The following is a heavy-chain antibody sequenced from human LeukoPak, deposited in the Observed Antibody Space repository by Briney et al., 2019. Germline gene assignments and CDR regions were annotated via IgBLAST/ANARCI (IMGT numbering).Heavy chain of an antibody. CDR3: ARAGPFDAFDI. J-gene: IGHJ3*02. V-gene: IGHV4-59*01. D-gene: IGHD3-10*01. Sequence: SETLSLTCTVSGGSISSYYWSWIRQPPGKGLGWIGYIYYSGSTNYNPSLKSQVTISVDTSKNQFSLKLSSVTAADTAVYYCARAGPFDAFDIWGQGTMVTVSS. CDR2: IYYSGST. CDR1: GGSISSYY.